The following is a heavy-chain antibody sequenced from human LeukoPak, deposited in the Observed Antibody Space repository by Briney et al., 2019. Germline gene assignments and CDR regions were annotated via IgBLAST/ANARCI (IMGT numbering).Heavy chain of an antibody. CDR3: AKGSGAWVAVAEWFDP. V-gene: IGHV3-30*02. Sequence: GGSLRLSCAASGFTFSSYGMYWVRQAPGKGLEWVAFIRYDGSNKYYADSVKGRFTISRDNSKNTLYLQMNSLRAEDTAVYYCAKGSGAWVAVAEWFDPWGQGTLVTVSS. J-gene: IGHJ5*02. CDR1: GFTFSSYG. D-gene: IGHD6-19*01. CDR2: IRYDGSNK.